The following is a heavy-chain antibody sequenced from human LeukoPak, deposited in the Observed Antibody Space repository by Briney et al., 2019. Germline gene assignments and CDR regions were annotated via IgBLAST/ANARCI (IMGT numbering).Heavy chain of an antibody. Sequence: GRSLRLSCAASGFTFSSYAMHWVRQAPGKGLEWVAVISYDRSNKYYADSVKGRFTISRDNSKNTLYLQMNSLRAEDTAVYYCAGDNRRYCSSTSCYNWFDPWGQGTLVTVSS. J-gene: IGHJ5*02. CDR2: ISYDRSNK. V-gene: IGHV3-30-3*01. CDR3: AGDNRRYCSSTSCYNWFDP. CDR1: GFTFSSYA. D-gene: IGHD2-2*01.